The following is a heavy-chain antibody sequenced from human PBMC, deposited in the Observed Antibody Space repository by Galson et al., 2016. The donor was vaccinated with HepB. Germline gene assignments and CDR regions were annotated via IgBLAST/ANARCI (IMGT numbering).Heavy chain of an antibody. Sequence: SLRLSCAASGFTFANFAMSWVRQAPGKGLEWVGFINTEENGGLAHYAASVRGRFTIPRDDSKSIAYLQMNSLKTEDTAMYYCTQNWNHAEQSWGQGTLVTVSS. V-gene: IGHV3-49*04. CDR3: TQNWNHAEQS. D-gene: IGHD1-14*01. CDR2: INTEENGGLA. CDR1: GFTFANFA. J-gene: IGHJ4*02.